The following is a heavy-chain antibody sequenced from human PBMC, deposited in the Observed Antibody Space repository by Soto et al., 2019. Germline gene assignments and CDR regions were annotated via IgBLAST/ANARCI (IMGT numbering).Heavy chain of an antibody. V-gene: IGHV5-51*01. CDR1: GYSFTSYW. CDR3: ARHVVPAAMLYYYGMDV. D-gene: IGHD2-2*01. CDR2: IYPGDSDT. Sequence: PGESLKISCKGSGYSFTSYWIGWVRQMPGKGLEWMGIIYPGDSDTRYSPSFQGQVTISADKSISTAYLQWSSLKASDTAMYYCARHVVPAAMLYYYGMDVWGQGTTVTVSS. J-gene: IGHJ6*02.